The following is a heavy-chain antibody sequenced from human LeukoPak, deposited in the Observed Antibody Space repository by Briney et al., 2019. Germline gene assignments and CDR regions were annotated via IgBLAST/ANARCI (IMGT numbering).Heavy chain of an antibody. CDR1: GGSISSNSYY. CDR2: IYYSGST. D-gene: IGHD6-6*01. V-gene: IGHV4-39*01. CDR3: ARSIAARRPMRLPGTYGMDV. J-gene: IGHJ6*02. Sequence: SETLSLTCTVSGGSISSNSYYWGWIRQPPGKGLEWIGSIYYSGSTYYNPSLKSRVTISVDTSKNQFSLKLSSVTAADTAVYYCARSIAARRPMRLPGTYGMDVWGQGTTVTVSS.